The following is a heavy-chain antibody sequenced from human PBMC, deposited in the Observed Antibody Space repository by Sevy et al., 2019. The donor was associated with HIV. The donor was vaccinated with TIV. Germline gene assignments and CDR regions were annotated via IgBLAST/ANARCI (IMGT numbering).Heavy chain of an antibody. J-gene: IGHJ3*02. V-gene: IGHV5-51*01. D-gene: IGHD6-13*01. CDR3: ACSAGIAAAGPHSFDI. CDR1: GYSFTSYW. Sequence: GESLKISCKGSGYSFTSYWIGWVRQMPGKGLEWMGIIYPGDSDTRYSPSFQGQVTISADKSISTAYLQWSSLKASDTAMYYCACSAGIAAAGPHSFDIWGQGTMVTVSS. CDR2: IYPGDSDT.